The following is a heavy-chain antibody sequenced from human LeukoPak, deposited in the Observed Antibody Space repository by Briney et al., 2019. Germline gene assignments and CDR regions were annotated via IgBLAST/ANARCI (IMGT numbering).Heavy chain of an antibody. CDR3: ARDDFEVGATY. CDR1: GGSISSYY. D-gene: IGHD1-26*01. CDR2: FYSSGST. Sequence: SETLSLTCTVSGGSISSYYWSWIRQPPGKGLEWIGRFYSSGSTNYNPSLKSRVTLSVDTSKNQFSLKLSSVTAADTAVYYCARDDFEVGATYWGQGTLVTVSS. V-gene: IGHV4-4*07. J-gene: IGHJ4*02.